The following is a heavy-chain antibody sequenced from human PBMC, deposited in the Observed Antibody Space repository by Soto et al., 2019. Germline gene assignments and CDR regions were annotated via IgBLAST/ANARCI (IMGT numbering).Heavy chain of an antibody. CDR2: IIPIFGTA. CDR1: GGTFSSYA. CDR3: ARDHSGVTTWWFDP. D-gene: IGHD4-17*01. J-gene: IGHJ5*02. V-gene: IGHV1-69*13. Sequence: ASVKVSCKASGGTFSSYAISWVRQAPGQGLEWMGGIIPIFGTANYAQKFQGRVTITADESTSTAYMELSSLRSEDTAVYYCARDHSGVTTWWFDPWGQGTLVTVSS.